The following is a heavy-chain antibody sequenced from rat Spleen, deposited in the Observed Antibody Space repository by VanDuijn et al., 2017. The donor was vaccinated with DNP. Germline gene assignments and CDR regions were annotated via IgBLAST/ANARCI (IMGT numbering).Heavy chain of an antibody. J-gene: IGHJ2*01. CDR2: ITPSGGNT. CDR1: GFTFSDYG. V-gene: IGHV5-19*01. Sequence: EVQLVQSGGGLVQPGRSLKLSCTTSGFTFSDYGMHWIRQAPTKGLEWVASITPSGGNTYYRDSLKRRFTISRDNAKSTLYLQMDSLRSENTATDYCARHDGTEGIDFDYWGQGVMVTVSS. D-gene: IGHD1-11*01. CDR3: ARHDGTEGIDFDY.